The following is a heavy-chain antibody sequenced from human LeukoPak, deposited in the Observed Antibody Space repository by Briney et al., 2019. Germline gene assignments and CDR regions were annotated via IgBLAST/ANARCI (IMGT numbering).Heavy chain of an antibody. J-gene: IGHJ5*02. CDR2: INANTGGT. V-gene: IGHV1-2*02. D-gene: IGHD2-8*02. CDR3: ARSRGFVLIPPTTVWFDP. Sequence: ASVKVSCKASGYTFTGYYMHWVRQAPGQGLEWMGWINANTGGTDYAQKFQGRVTMTRDTSISTGYMDLSTLRSDDTAVYYCARSRGFVLIPPTTVWFDPWGQGTLVTVAA. CDR1: GYTFTGYY.